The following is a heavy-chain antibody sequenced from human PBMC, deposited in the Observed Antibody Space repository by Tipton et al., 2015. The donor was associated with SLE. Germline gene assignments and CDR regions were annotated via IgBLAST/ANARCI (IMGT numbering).Heavy chain of an antibody. CDR3: AKSTDFWSGYKIGMDV. CDR2: ISSDGSNT. V-gene: IGHV3-NL1*01. Sequence: GSLRLSCAASGFTFSSYGMHWVRQAPGKGLEWISRISSDGSNTYYADSVKGRFTISRDNAKNSLYLQMNSLRAEDTAVYYCAKSTDFWSGYKIGMDVWGQGTTVTVSS. J-gene: IGHJ6*02. D-gene: IGHD3-3*01. CDR1: GFTFSSYG.